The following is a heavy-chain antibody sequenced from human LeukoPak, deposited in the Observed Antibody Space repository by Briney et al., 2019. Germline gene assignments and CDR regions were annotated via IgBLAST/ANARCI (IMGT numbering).Heavy chain of an antibody. CDR3: AEDYYPVLAKFLNWFDP. D-gene: IGHD3-10*01. Sequence: GGSLRLSCAASGFTFSSYGMHWVRQAPGKGLEWVAVISYDGSNKYYADSVRGRFTISRDNSKNTLYLQMNSLRAEDTAVYYCAEDYYPVLAKFLNWFDPWGQGTLVTVSS. V-gene: IGHV3-30*18. CDR2: ISYDGSNK. CDR1: GFTFSSYG. J-gene: IGHJ5*02.